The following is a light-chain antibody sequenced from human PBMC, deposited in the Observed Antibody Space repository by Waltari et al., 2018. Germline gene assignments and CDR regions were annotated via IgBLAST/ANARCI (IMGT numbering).Light chain of an antibody. J-gene: IGLJ2*01. Sequence: QSALTQPASVSGSPGQSITISCTGTSSDVGGYNYVSWYQQHPGKAPKLMIYEVSNRPSGVSNRFSGSKSGNTASLTISALQAEDEADYYCSSYTSSSTLIGGGTKLTVL. CDR2: EVS. V-gene: IGLV2-14*01. CDR3: SSYTSSSTL. CDR1: SSDVGGYNY.